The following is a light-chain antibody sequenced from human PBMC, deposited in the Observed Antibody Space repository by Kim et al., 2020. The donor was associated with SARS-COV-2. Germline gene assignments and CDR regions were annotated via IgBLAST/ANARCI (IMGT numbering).Light chain of an antibody. V-gene: IGKV1-27*01. CDR2: AAS. Sequence: ASGGDRVIITCRASKDIANSLAWYQQKPGKVPQVLIYAASTLQSGVPSRFSGSGSGTEFTLTSGSRQTEDVATYYCQKYNSAPWTFGPGTKVDIK. J-gene: IGKJ1*01. CDR1: KDIANS. CDR3: QKYNSAPWT.